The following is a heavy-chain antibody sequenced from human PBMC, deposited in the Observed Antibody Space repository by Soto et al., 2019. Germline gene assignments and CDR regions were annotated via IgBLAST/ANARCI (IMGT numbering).Heavy chain of an antibody. CDR2: VYPSGSA. V-gene: IGHV4-34*01. CDR3: RVWVVADTYDT. Sequence: QVQLQQWGAGLLKPSETLSLTCAVYGDSSTTFYWSWIRQSPGEGLEWMGEVYPSGSANYNPSLKSXXSXSXXTSKRQFSLRLNSVTAADTALYYCRVWVVADTYDTWGQGTMVTVSS. CDR1: GDSSTTFY. J-gene: IGHJ3*02. D-gene: IGHD3-16*01.